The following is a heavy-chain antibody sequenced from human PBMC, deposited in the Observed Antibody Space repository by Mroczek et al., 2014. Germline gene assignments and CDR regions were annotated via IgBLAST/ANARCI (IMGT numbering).Heavy chain of an antibody. J-gene: IGHJ4*02. CDR2: IYYSGST. CDR3: ARAREHGYSFLGFDY. CDR1: GGSISSYY. D-gene: IGHD1-26*01. Sequence: QVQLQESGPGLVKPSETLSLTCTVSGGSISSYYWSWIRQPPGKGLEWIGYIYYSGSTNYNPSLKSRVTISVDTSKNQFSLKLSSVTAADTAVYYCARAREHGYSFLGFDYWGQGTLVTVSS. V-gene: IGHV4-59*01.